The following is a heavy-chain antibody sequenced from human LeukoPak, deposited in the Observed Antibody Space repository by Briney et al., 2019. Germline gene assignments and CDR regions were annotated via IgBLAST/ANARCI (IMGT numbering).Heavy chain of an antibody. D-gene: IGHD5-18*01. Sequence: GGSLRLSCAASGFTFSSYAMSWVRQAPGKGLEWVSAIGCSGDSTYYADSVKGRFTISRDNSKNTVYLQMNSLRAEDTAVYYCAREGPPGGYSYGRAFDIWGQGTMVTVSS. CDR1: GFTFSSYA. CDR2: IGCSGDST. J-gene: IGHJ3*02. CDR3: AREGPPGGYSYGRAFDI. V-gene: IGHV3-23*01.